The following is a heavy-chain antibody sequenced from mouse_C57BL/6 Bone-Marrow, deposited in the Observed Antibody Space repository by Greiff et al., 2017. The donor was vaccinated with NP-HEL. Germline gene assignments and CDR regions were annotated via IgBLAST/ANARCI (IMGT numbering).Heavy chain of an antibody. CDR1: GYTFTSYW. Sequence: QVQLQQSGAELAKPGASVKLSCKASGYTFTSYWMHWVNQRPGQGLEWIGYINPSSGYTKYNQKFKVKATLTADKSSSTAYMQMSSLTYENSAIYYYARRPHYYSGNSCISYWGQGTTLTVSS. V-gene: IGHV1-7*01. CDR3: ARRPHYYSGNSCISY. J-gene: IGHJ2*01. D-gene: IGHD1-1*01. CDR2: INPSSGYT.